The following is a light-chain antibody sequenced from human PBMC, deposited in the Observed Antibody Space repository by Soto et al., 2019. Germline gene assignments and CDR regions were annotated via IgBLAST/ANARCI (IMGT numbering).Light chain of an antibody. V-gene: IGLV3-21*02. CDR2: DDR. CDR3: QVWDSGSDHYV. J-gene: IGLJ1*01. CDR1: NVASRR. Sequence: SYELTQPPSVSVAPGQTARVTCGGINVASRRVHWFQQRPGQAPVLVVYDDRDRPSGIPERFYGANSGNTATLTISRVEAGDEAYYFCQVWDSGSDHYVFGTGTKVAVL.